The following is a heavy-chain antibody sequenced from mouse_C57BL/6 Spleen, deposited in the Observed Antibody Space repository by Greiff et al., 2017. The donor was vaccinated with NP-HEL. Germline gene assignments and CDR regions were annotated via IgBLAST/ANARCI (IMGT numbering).Heavy chain of an antibody. CDR3: AKEDSSCYGGY. Sequence: EVQLQQSGGGLVKPGGSLKLSCAASGFTFSDYGMHWVRQAPEKGLEWVAYISSGSSTIYYADTVKGRFTISRENAKNTLFLQMTSLRSEDTAMYYRAKEDSSCYGGYWGQGTTLTVSS. V-gene: IGHV5-17*01. D-gene: IGHD3-2*02. CDR1: GFTFSDYG. J-gene: IGHJ2*01. CDR2: ISSGSSTI.